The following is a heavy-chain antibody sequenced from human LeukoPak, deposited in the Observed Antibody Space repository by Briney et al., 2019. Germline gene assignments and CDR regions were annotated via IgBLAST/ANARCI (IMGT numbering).Heavy chain of an antibody. Sequence: SETLSLTCAVSGYSISSGYYWGWIRQPPGKGLEWIGSIYHSGSTYYNPSLKSRVTISVDTSKNQFSLKLSSVTAADTAVYYCAREVVVVPAASYYFDYWGQGTLVTVSS. J-gene: IGHJ4*02. V-gene: IGHV4-38-2*02. CDR3: AREVVVVPAASYYFDY. D-gene: IGHD2-2*01. CDR2: IYHSGST. CDR1: GYSISSGYY.